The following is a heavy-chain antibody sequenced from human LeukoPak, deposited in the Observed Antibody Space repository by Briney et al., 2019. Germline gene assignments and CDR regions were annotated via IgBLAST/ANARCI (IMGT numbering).Heavy chain of an antibody. CDR1: GYTFTSYG. CDR2: ISAYNGNT. J-gene: IGHJ4*02. Sequence: ASVKVSCKASGYTFTSYGISWVRQAPGQGLEWMGWISAYNGNTNYAQKLQGRVSMTTDTSTSTAYMELRSLRSDDTAVYYCARGKRCSGGSCYSVRIFDYWGQGTLVTVSS. V-gene: IGHV1-18*01. D-gene: IGHD2-15*01. CDR3: ARGKRCSGGSCYSVRIFDY.